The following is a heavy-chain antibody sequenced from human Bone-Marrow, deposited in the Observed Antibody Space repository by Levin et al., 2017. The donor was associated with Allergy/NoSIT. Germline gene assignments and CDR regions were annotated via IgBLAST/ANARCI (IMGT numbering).Heavy chain of an antibody. V-gene: IGHV3-74*01. Sequence: GGSLRLSCEASGFTFSGFWMHWVRQAPGEGLVWVSHINSDGSNTNYADSVKGRFTISRDNAKNTLYLQMNSLRAEDTSVYFCARGGCSGTSCLADWGQGTLVTVSS. CDR1: GFTFSGFW. D-gene: IGHD2-2*01. J-gene: IGHJ4*02. CDR2: INSDGSNT. CDR3: ARGGCSGTSCLAD.